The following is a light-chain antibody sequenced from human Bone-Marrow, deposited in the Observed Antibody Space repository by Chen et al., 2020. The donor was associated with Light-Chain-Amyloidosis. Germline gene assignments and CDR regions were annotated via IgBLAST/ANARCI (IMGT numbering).Light chain of an antibody. V-gene: IGLV2-23*02. CDR1: SSDVGNYNL. Sequence: SALTQPASVSGSPGQSITISCTGSSSDVGNYNLVSWYQQHPGKAPKLMIFEVNKRPSGVSHRFSGSKSGNTASLTVSGLLAEDEADYHCGSYAGSNTVVFGGGTKLTVL. CDR3: GSYAGSNTVV. J-gene: IGLJ2*01. CDR2: EVN.